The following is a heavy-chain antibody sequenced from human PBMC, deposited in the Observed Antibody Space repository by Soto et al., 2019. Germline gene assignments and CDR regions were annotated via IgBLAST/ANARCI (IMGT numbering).Heavy chain of an antibody. D-gene: IGHD4-4*01. CDR1: GDSVSSDSAA. CDR2: TYYRTKWYN. V-gene: IGHV6-1*01. J-gene: IGHJ6*02. CDR3: ARGGLHDYYQYGLAV. Sequence: SETRSLTCAISGDSVSSDSAAVNWIRHSPSRGLEWLGRTYYRTKWYNDYAVSVESRITINPDTSKNHFSLQLNSVTPEDTAVYYCARGGLHDYYQYGLAVWGQGTTVPVSS.